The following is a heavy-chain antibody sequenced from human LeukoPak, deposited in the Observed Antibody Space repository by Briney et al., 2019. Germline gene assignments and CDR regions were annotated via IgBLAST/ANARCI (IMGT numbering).Heavy chain of an antibody. Sequence: GGSLRLSCAASGFTFSSYGMHWVRQAPGKGLEWVAFIRYDENNKYYADSVRGRFTISRDNSKNTLFLQMNSLRVEDTAVYFCAKDQGTTHYFYYMDVWGKGTTVTVSS. J-gene: IGHJ6*03. CDR2: IRYDENNK. CDR3: AKDQGTTHYFYYMDV. D-gene: IGHD1-14*01. CDR1: GFTFSSYG. V-gene: IGHV3-30*02.